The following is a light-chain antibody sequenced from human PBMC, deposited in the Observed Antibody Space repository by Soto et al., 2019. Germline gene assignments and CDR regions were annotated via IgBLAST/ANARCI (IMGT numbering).Light chain of an antibody. V-gene: IGKV1-5*03. J-gene: IGKJ1*01. CDR3: QQYINRWT. CDR2: KAS. Sequence: DIQMTQSPSTLSASVGDRVTITCRASQSISIWLAWYQQKPGKAPNLLIYKASSLESGVPSRFSGSGSGTEFTLTISSLQTDDFATYYCQQYINRWTFGQGTKVDIK. CDR1: QSISIW.